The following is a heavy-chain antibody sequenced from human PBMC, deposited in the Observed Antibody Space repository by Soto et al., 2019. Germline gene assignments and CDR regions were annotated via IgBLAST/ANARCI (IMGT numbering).Heavy chain of an antibody. CDR2: IKQDGSEK. J-gene: IGHJ4*02. V-gene: IGHV3-7*02. D-gene: IGHD6-19*01. CDR1: GFTFSSYW. CDR3: ASLSGYSSGWYLYYFDY. Sequence: EVQLVESGGGLVQPGGSLRLSCAASGFTFSSYWMSWVRQAPGKGLEWVANIKQDGSEKYYVDSVKGRFTISRDNAKNSLYLQMNSLRAEDTAVYYCASLSGYSSGWYLYYFDYWGQGTLVTVSS.